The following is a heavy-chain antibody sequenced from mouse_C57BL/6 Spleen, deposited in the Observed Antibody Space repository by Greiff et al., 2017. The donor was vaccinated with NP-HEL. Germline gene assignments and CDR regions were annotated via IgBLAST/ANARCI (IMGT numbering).Heavy chain of an antibody. D-gene: IGHD1-1*01. CDR3: ARGYYGSSYFDY. J-gene: IGHJ2*01. Sequence: QVQLQQPGAELVMPGASVKLSCTASGYTFTSYWMHWVKQRPGQGLEWIGEIDPSDSYTNYNQKFKGKSTLTVDKSSSTAYMQLSSLTSEDSAVYYCARGYYGSSYFDYWGQGTTLTVSS. V-gene: IGHV1-69*01. CDR1: GYTFTSYW. CDR2: IDPSDSYT.